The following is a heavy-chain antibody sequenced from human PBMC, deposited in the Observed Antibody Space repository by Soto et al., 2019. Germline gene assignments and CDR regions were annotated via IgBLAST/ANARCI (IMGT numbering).Heavy chain of an antibody. V-gene: IGHV3-21*01. D-gene: IGHD3-22*01. J-gene: IGHJ4*02. CDR3: ARGGLYDSGVGIDF. Sequence: EVQLVESGGGLVKPGGSLRLSCAASGFTFRSYTMNWVRQAPGQGLEWVSSISSSSSNIYYADSLKGRFTVSRDNAKNSLYLQMNSLRVDDTAVYYCARGGLYDSGVGIDFWGQGTLVTVSS. CDR1: GFTFRSYT. CDR2: ISSSSSNI.